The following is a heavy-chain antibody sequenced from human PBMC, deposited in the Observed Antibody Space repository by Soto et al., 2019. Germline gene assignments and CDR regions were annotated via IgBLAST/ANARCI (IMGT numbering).Heavy chain of an antibody. J-gene: IGHJ6*02. CDR1: GFTFSSYG. CDR3: ARDWDVVRGAQMLGGMDV. Sequence: QVQLVESGGGVVQPGRSLRLSCAASGFTFSSYGMHWVRQAPGKGLEWVAVIWYDGSNKYYADSVKGRFTISRDNSKNTLYLQMHSLRDEDTAVYYCARDWDVVRGAQMLGGMDVWGQGTTVTVSS. CDR2: IWYDGSNK. D-gene: IGHD3-10*01. V-gene: IGHV3-33*01.